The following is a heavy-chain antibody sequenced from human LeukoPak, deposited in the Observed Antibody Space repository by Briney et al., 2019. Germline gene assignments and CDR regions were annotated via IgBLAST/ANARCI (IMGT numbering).Heavy chain of an antibody. CDR2: IYPGDSDT. J-gene: IGHJ1*01. Sequence: GESLKISCKASGYSFTTYWIGWVRQLPGKGLEWMGIIYPGDSDTRYSPSFQGQVTISADKSISTAYLQWSSLKASDTAMYYCARHARGYSYGSANQDWEHWGQGTLVTVSS. CDR1: GYSFTTYW. CDR3: ARHARGYSYGSANQDWEH. D-gene: IGHD5-18*01. V-gene: IGHV5-51*01.